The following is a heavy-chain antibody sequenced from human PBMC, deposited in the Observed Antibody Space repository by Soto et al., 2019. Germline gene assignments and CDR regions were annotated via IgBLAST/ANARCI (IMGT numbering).Heavy chain of an antibody. CDR2: ISSSSSTI. CDR3: AREGEMVAANDPWFDP. J-gene: IGHJ5*02. V-gene: IGHV3-48*01. Sequence: GGSLRLSCAASGFTFSSYSMNWVRQAPGKGLEWVSYISSSSSTIYYADSVKGRFTISRDNAKNSLYLQMNSLRAEDTAVYYCAREGEMVAANDPWFDPWGQGTLVTVSS. D-gene: IGHD2-15*01. CDR1: GFTFSSYS.